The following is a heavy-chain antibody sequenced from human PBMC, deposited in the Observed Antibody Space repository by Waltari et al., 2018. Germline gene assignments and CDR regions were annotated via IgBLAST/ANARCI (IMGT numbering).Heavy chain of an antibody. CDR3: AKGLAVADPSTGFDY. CDR1: GFTFSSYA. J-gene: IGHJ4*02. Sequence: EVQLLESGGGLVQPGGSLRLSCAASGFTFSSYAMSWVRQAPGKGLGWVLASSGRGGSTYYADSVKGRFTISRDKSKNTLYLQMNSLRAEDTAVYYCAKGLAVADPSTGFDYWGQGTLVTVSS. D-gene: IGHD6-19*01. V-gene: IGHV3-23*01. CDR2: SSGRGGST.